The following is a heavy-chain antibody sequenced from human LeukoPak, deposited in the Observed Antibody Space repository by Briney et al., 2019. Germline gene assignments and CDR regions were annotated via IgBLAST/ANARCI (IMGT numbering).Heavy chain of an antibody. Sequence: SVKVSCKASGFTFTSSAMQWVRQARGQRLEWIGWIVVGSGNTNYAQKFQERVTITRDMSTSTAYMELSSLRSEDTAVYYCAADRYDSSGYYHFDYWGQGTLVAVSS. V-gene: IGHV1-58*02. CDR3: AADRYDSSGYYHFDY. J-gene: IGHJ4*02. CDR2: IVVGSGNT. D-gene: IGHD3-22*01. CDR1: GFTFTSSA.